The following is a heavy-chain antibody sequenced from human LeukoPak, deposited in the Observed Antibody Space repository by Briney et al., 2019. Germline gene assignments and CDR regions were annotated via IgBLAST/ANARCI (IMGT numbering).Heavy chain of an antibody. V-gene: IGHV4-39*07. CDR1: GGSISSSSYY. J-gene: IGHJ4*02. Sequence: SETLSLTCTVSGGSISSSSYYWGWIRQPPGKGLEWIGSIYYSGSTYYNPSLKSRVTISVDTSKNQFSLKLSSVTAADTAVYYCARQRWQQLGYFDYWGQGTLVTVSS. CDR2: IYYSGST. D-gene: IGHD5-24*01. CDR3: ARQRWQQLGYFDY.